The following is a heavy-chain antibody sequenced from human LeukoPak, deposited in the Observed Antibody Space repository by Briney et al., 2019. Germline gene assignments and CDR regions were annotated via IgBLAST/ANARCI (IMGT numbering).Heavy chain of an antibody. V-gene: IGHV3-30-3*01. CDR1: GFTFSSYA. D-gene: IGHD3-22*01. Sequence: GRSLRLSCAASGFTFSSYAMHWVRQAPGKGLEWVAVISYDGSNKYYADSVKGRFTISRDNSKNTLYLQMNSLRAEDTAVYYCARAVSSGGMIVVWGQGTLVTVSS. CDR2: ISYDGSNK. J-gene: IGHJ4*02. CDR3: ARAVSSGGMIVV.